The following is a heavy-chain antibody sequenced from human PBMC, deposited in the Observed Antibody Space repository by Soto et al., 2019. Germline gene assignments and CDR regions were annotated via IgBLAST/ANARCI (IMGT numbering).Heavy chain of an antibody. D-gene: IGHD3-16*02. CDR2: IYHSGNT. Sequence: SETMSVTCAVSGDSISSGGCSRSWIRQPPGKGLEWIGYIYHSGNTYYNPSLKSRVTISVDTSKNQFSLKLSSVTAADTAVYYCARGVIHWGQGTLVTVSS. J-gene: IGHJ4*02. CDR1: GDSISSGGCS. CDR3: ARGVIH. V-gene: IGHV4-30-2*01.